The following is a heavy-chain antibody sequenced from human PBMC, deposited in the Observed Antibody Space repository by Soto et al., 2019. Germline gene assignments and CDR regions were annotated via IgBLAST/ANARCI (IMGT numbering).Heavy chain of an antibody. J-gene: IGHJ3*02. D-gene: IGHD3-22*01. CDR1: GFTFSSYA. CDR2: ISGSGGST. V-gene: IGHV3-23*01. CDR3: ATDQRTYYYDSSGYDYVDDFDI. Sequence: GSLSLSCAASGFTFSSYAMSWVRQAPGKGLEWVSAISGSGGSTDYADSEKGRVTISRDNSRNTVYLQMNSLRAEDTAVYYCATDQRTYYYDSSGYDYVDDFDIWGQGTMVTVSS.